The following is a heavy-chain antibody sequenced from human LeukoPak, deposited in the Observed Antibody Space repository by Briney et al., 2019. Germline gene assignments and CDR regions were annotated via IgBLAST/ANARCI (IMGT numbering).Heavy chain of an antibody. CDR2: INPILGIA. CDR1: GGTFSSYT. D-gene: IGHD4-23*01. CDR3: ARALGYGGNDYFDY. J-gene: IGHJ4*02. Sequence: SVKVSCKASGGTFSSYTISWVRQAPGQGLEWMGRINPILGIANYAQKFQGRGTITADKSTSTAYMELSSLRSEDTAVYYCARALGYGGNDYFDYWGQGTLVTVSS. V-gene: IGHV1-69*02.